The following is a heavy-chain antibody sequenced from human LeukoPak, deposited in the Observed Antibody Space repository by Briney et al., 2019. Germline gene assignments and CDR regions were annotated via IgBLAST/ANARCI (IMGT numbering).Heavy chain of an antibody. CDR1: GYTFTSYG. V-gene: IGHV1-18*01. CDR3: ARTYYYDRTLDY. Sequence: ASVKVSCKASGYTFTSYGIIWVRQAPGQGLEWMGWISAYNGNTNYAQKLQGRVTMTTDTSTSTAYMELRSLRSDDTAVYYCARTYYYDRTLDYWGQGTLVTVSS. D-gene: IGHD3-22*01. CDR2: ISAYNGNT. J-gene: IGHJ4*02.